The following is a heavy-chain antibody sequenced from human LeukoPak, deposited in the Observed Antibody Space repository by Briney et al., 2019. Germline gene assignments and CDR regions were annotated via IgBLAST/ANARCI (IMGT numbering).Heavy chain of an antibody. CDR2: ISYDGSNK. J-gene: IGHJ4*02. V-gene: IGHV3-30*03. CDR1: GFTFSSYG. CDR3: ASLLDY. Sequence: ARSLRLSCAASGFTFSSYGMHWVRQAPGKGLEWVAVISYDGSNKYYADSVKGRFTISRDNSKNTLYLQMNSLRAEDTAVYYCASLLDYWGQGTLVTVSS.